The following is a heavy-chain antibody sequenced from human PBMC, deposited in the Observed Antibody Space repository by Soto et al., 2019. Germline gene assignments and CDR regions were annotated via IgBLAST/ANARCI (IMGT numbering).Heavy chain of an antibody. J-gene: IGHJ5*02. CDR3: ARATYCGADCWYWFDP. Sequence: SETLSLTCTVSGGSISSGDYYWSWIRQPPGKGLEWIGYIYYSGSTIYNPSLKSRVTMSVDTSKNQFSLKVNSVTAADTALYYCARATYCGADCWYWFDPWGHGTPVTVSS. V-gene: IGHV4-61*08. CDR2: IYYSGST. CDR1: GGSISSGDYY. D-gene: IGHD2-21*02.